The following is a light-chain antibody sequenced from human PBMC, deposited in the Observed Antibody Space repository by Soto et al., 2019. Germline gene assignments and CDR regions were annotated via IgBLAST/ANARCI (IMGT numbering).Light chain of an antibody. CDR3: QSYDNSLSGYV. CDR2: GNT. Sequence: QSVLTQPPSVSGAPGQRVTISCTGSTSNIGASYDVNWYQQLPGTAPKLLIYGNTNRPSGVPDRFSGSKSGTSASLAITGFQAVDEADYYCQSYDNSLSGYVFGTGTKLTVL. CDR1: TSNIGASYD. V-gene: IGLV1-40*01. J-gene: IGLJ1*01.